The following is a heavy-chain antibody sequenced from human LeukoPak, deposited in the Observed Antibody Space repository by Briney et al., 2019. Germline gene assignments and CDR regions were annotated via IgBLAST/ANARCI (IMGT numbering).Heavy chain of an antibody. CDR3: ARDRELRYCSSTTCYNYFAMDV. V-gene: IGHV3-21*01. J-gene: IGHJ6*02. Sequence: GGSLRLSCAASGFTFDSYSMNWVRQAPGKGLEWVSSITSSSYIYYADSVRGQFTFSRDNAKNSLYLQMHSLRAEDTALYYCARDRELRYCSSTTCYNYFAMDVWGQGTTVTVSS. CDR2: ITSSSYI. D-gene: IGHD2-2*02. CDR1: GFTFDSYS.